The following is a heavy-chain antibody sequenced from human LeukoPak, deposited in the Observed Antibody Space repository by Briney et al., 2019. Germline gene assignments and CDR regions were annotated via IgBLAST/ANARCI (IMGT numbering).Heavy chain of an antibody. CDR3: ARHGGYCSSTSCLGHIDY. D-gene: IGHD2-2*01. V-gene: IGHV5-51*01. J-gene: IGHJ4*02. CDR2: IYPGDSDT. CDR1: GYSFTSYW. Sequence: GESLKISCKGSGYSFTSYWIGWVRQMPGKGLEWMGIIYPGDSDTRYSPSFQGQVTISADKSISTAYLQWSSLKASDTAMYYCARHGGYCSSTSCLGHIDYWGQGTLVTVSS.